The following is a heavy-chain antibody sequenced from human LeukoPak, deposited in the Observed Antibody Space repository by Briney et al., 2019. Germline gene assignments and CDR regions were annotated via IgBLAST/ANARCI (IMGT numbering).Heavy chain of an antibody. D-gene: IGHD1-26*01. CDR2: ISAYNGNT. CDR3: ASHSGSYRWPGAFDI. CDR1: GYTFTSYG. J-gene: IGHJ3*02. V-gene: IGHV1-18*01. Sequence: GASVKVSCKASGYTFTSYGISWVRQAPGQGLEWMGWISAYNGNTNYAQKLQGRVTMTTDTSTGTAYMELRSLRSDDTAVYYCASHSGSYRWPGAFDIWGQGTMVTVSS.